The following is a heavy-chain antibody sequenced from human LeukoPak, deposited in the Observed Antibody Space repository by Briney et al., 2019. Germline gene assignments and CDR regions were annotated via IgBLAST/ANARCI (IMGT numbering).Heavy chain of an antibody. J-gene: IGHJ4*02. CDR3: AKDGAWLRFDD. V-gene: IGHV3-23*01. Sequence: PGGSLRLSCAASGFTFSTYGMTWVRQAPGKGLEWVSGVSPSGDITYYADSVKGRFTISRDNSKNTVYLQMNNVTAEDTAVYYCAKDGAWLRFDDWGQGTLVTVSS. D-gene: IGHD5-12*01. CDR1: GFTFSTYG. CDR2: VSPSGDIT.